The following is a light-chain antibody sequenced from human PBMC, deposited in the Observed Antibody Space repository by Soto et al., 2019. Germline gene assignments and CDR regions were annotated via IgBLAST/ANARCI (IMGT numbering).Light chain of an antibody. CDR2: GAS. J-gene: IGKJ5*01. CDR3: QQYGSSPSIT. Sequence: EIVFTQSPGTLSLSPGERATLSCRASQSVSSSYLAWYQQKPGQAPRLLIYGASSRATGIPDRFSGSGSGTDFTLIISRLEPEDFAVYYCQQYGSSPSITFGQGTRLEIK. CDR1: QSVSSSY. V-gene: IGKV3-20*01.